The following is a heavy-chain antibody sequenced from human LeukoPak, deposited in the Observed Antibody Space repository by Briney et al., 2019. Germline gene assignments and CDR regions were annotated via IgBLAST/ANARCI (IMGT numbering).Heavy chain of an antibody. CDR3: ASGTVTTVYYYYMDV. V-gene: IGHV1-18*01. Sequence: GASVKVSCKASGYTFTSYGISWVRQAPGQGLEWMGWISAYNGNTNYAQKLQGRVTMTTDTSTSTAYMELSSLRSEDTAVYYCASGTVTTVYYYYMDVWGKGTTVTVSS. CDR2: ISAYNGNT. J-gene: IGHJ6*03. CDR1: GYTFTSYG. D-gene: IGHD4-11*01.